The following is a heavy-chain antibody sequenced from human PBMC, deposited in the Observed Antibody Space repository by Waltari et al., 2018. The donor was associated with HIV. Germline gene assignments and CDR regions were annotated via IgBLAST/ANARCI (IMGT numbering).Heavy chain of an antibody. CDR2: MKSGAEGGTT. Sequence: EVQLVESGGGLVKPGGSLRLSCAASGITFRNAWMSWVRQAPGKGLELVGRMKSGAEGGTTDYAAAVKGRFTISRDDSKHTLYLQMDSLKTEDTAVYYCTTLWYSYDSTDYWGQGTLVTVSS. CDR1: GITFRNAW. V-gene: IGHV3-15*01. CDR3: TTLWYSYDSTDY. D-gene: IGHD3-22*01. J-gene: IGHJ4*02.